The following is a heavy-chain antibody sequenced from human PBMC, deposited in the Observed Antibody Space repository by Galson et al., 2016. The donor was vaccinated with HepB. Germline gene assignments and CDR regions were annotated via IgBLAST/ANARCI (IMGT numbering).Heavy chain of an antibody. J-gene: IGHJ3*01. Sequence: ETLSLTCGVNGGHFSGYFWTWIRQTPGKGLEWLGEINHRGNSNYNPSLTSRVAMSVDTSKNQFSLKLNSVTAADTAVYYCARRSPISPGAVDVWGQGTMVTVSS. CDR1: GGHFSGYF. D-gene: IGHD2-2*02. CDR3: ARRSPISPGAVDV. CDR2: INHRGNS. V-gene: IGHV4-34*01.